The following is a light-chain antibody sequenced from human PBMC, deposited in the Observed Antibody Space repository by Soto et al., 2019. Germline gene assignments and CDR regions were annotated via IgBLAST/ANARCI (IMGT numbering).Light chain of an antibody. V-gene: IGLV2-14*01. J-gene: IGLJ1*01. Sequence: QSALTQPASVSGSLGQSITISCTGTSSDVGGYNYVSWYQQHPGKAPKVLIYDVSNRPSGVSYRFSGSKSGNTASLTISGLQAEDEADYYFNSYTRSSTYVFGPGTKVTVL. CDR1: SSDVGGYNY. CDR3: NSYTRSSTYV. CDR2: DVS.